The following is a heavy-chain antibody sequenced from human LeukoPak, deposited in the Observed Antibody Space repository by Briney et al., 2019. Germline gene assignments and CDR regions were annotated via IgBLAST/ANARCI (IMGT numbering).Heavy chain of an antibody. Sequence: GASVKVSCKASGYTFRDYYIHWVRQAPGQGLEWMGYINPKSGGTKYAQKFQGRFTMTSDTSINTAYMELSRLTSDDTAIYYCARDPSHYYYTDVWGKGTTVIVSS. CDR2: INPKSGGT. CDR3: ARDPSHYYYTDV. CDR1: GYTFRDYY. V-gene: IGHV1-2*02. J-gene: IGHJ6*03. D-gene: IGHD6-6*01.